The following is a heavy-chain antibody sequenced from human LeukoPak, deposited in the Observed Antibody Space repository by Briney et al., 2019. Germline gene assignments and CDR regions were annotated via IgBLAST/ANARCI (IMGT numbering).Heavy chain of an antibody. Sequence: ASVKVSCKASGYTFTSLDINWVRQASGQGLEWMGWINPNSGNRGYAQQFQGRVTITRDTSISTVYMELSSLRSEDTAVYFCAKSSAGSTTIFRVVHYYYYYVDVWGTGTTVTVSS. J-gene: IGHJ6*03. CDR2: INPNSGNR. V-gene: IGHV1-8*01. D-gene: IGHD3-3*01. CDR3: AKSSAGSTTIFRVVHYYYYYVDV. CDR1: GYTFTSLD.